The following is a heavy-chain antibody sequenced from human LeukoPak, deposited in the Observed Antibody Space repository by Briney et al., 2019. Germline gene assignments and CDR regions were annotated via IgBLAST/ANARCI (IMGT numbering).Heavy chain of an antibody. CDR2: ISSSSSYI. V-gene: IGHV3-21*04. D-gene: IGHD5-24*01. CDR3: ARDLDGYNYYFDY. CDR1: GFTFSSYS. J-gene: IGHJ4*02. Sequence: GGSLGLSCAASGFTFSSYSMNWVRQAPGKGLEWVSSISSSSSYIYYADSVKGRFTISRDNAKNSLYLQMNSLRAEDTAVYYCARDLDGYNYYFDYWGQGTLVTVSS.